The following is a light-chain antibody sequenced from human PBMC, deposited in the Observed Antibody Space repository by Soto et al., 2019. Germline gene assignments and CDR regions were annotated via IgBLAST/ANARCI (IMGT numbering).Light chain of an antibody. CDR2: GAS. CDR3: QQYNNWPPLT. J-gene: IGKJ4*01. Sequence: EIVMTQSPATLSVSAGERVTLSCRASQSVSSNLAWYQQKPGQAPRLLIYGASTRATGIPARFSGSGSGTDVTLTISSLQSEDFAGYYCQQYNNWPPLTFGGGTKVEIK. CDR1: QSVSSN. V-gene: IGKV3D-15*01.